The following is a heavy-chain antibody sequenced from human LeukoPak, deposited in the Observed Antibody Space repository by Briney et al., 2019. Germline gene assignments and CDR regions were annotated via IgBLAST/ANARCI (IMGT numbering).Heavy chain of an antibody. CDR3: ARDIAGYFDY. D-gene: IGHD6-13*01. CDR1: GFTFSDYY. Sequence: GGSLSLSCAASGFTFSDYYMSWVRQAPDKGLEWVSVIWYDGSNKYYADSVKGRFTISRDNSKNTLYLQMNSLRAEDTAVYYCARDIAGYFDYWGQGTLVTVSS. V-gene: IGHV3-33*08. J-gene: IGHJ4*02. CDR2: IWYDGSNK.